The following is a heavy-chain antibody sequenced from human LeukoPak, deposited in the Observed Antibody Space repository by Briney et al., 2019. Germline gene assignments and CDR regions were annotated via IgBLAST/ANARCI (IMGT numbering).Heavy chain of an antibody. Sequence: SETLSLTCAVSGYSISSGYYWGWIRQPPGKGLEWIGSIYHSGSTYYNPSLKSRVTISVDTSKNQFSLKLSSVTAADTAVYYCAVTPPLYYDCSGHHGDYWGQGTLVTVSS. CDR3: AVTPPLYYDCSGHHGDY. CDR1: GYSISSGYY. CDR2: IYHSGST. V-gene: IGHV4-38-2*01. J-gene: IGHJ4*02. D-gene: IGHD3-22*01.